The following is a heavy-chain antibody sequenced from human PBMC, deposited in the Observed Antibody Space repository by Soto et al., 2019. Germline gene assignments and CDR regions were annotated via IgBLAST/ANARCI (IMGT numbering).Heavy chain of an antibody. Sequence: GSLRLSCAASGFTFSSYAMHWVRQAPGKGLEWVSVITYGGSNKYYADSVKGRFTISRDNSKNTLYLQMNSLRAEDTAVYYCAKDEGYCSSTSCYWGAFDIWGQGTMVTVSS. CDR1: GFTFSSYA. D-gene: IGHD2-2*01. V-gene: IGHV3-30-3*01. J-gene: IGHJ3*02. CDR2: ITYGGSNK. CDR3: AKDEGYCSSTSCYWGAFDI.